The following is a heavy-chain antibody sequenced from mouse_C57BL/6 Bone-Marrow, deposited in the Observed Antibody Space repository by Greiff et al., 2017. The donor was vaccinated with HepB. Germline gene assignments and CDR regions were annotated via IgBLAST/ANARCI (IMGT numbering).Heavy chain of an antibody. Sequence: EVKLQESGGGLVQPGGSLKLSCAASGFTFSDYGMAWVRQAPRKGPEWVAFISNLAYSIYYADTVTGRFTISRENAKNTLYLEMSSLRSEDTAMYYCARHNYGSSSGYFDYWGQGTTLTVSS. CDR2: ISNLAYSI. J-gene: IGHJ2*01. CDR1: GFTFSDYG. CDR3: ARHNYGSSSGYFDY. V-gene: IGHV5-15*01. D-gene: IGHD1-1*01.